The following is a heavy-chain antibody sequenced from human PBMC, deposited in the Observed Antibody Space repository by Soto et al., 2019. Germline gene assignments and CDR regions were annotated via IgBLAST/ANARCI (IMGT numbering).Heavy chain of an antibody. Sequence: EVQLLESGGGLVQPGGSLRLSCAASGFTFSSYAMSWVRQAPGKGLEWVSAISGSGGSTYYADSVKGRFTISRDNSKNTLYLQMNSLRAEDTAVYYCAKASIAAHWPAPNWFDPWGQGTLVTVSS. V-gene: IGHV3-23*01. J-gene: IGHJ5*02. D-gene: IGHD6-6*01. CDR2: ISGSGGST. CDR3: AKASIAAHWPAPNWFDP. CDR1: GFTFSSYA.